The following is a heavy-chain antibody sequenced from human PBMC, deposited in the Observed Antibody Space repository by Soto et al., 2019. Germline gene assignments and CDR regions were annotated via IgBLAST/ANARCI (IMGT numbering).Heavy chain of an antibody. D-gene: IGHD5-18*01. CDR2: INHSGST. J-gene: IGHJ4*02. CDR1: GGSFSGYY. CDR3: ASSGYSYGFDY. Sequence: NPSETLSLTCAVYGGSFSGYYWSWIRQPPGKGLEWIGEINHSGSTNYNPSLKSRVTISVDTSKNQFSLKLSSVTAADTAVYYCASSGYSYGFDYWGQGTLVTVSS. V-gene: IGHV4-34*01.